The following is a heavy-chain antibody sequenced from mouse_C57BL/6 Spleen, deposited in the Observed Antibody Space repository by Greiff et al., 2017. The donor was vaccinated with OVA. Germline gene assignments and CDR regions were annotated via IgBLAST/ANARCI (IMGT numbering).Heavy chain of an antibody. D-gene: IGHD1-1*01. V-gene: IGHV1-7*01. CDR1: GYTFTSYW. J-gene: IGHJ2*01. CDR3: GGLITTVVATGRYYFDY. Sequence: QVQLQQSGAELAKPGASVKLSCKASGYTFTSYWMHWVKQRPGQGLEWIGYINPSSGYTKYNQKFKDKATLTADKSSSTAYMQLSSLTYEDSAVYYCGGLITTVVATGRYYFDYWGQGTTLTVSS. CDR2: INPSSGYT.